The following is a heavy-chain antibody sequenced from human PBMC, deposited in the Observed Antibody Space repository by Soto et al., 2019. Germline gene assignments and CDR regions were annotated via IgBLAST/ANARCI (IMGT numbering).Heavy chain of an antibody. V-gene: IGHV3-74*01. CDR3: ARDNWNSY. J-gene: IGHJ4*01. CDR1: GFTFSSYW. D-gene: IGHD1-7*01. Sequence: PGGSLRLSCAASGFTFSSYWMHWVRQAPGKGLMWVSRIHNDGSTTRYADSVKGRFTISRDNAENTLYLQMSSLRVEDTAVYYCARDNWNSYWGQGTLVTVSS. CDR2: IHNDGSTT.